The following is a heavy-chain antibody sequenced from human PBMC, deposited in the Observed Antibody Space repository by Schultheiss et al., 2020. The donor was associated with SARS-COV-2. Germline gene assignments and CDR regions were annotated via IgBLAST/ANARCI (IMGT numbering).Heavy chain of an antibody. D-gene: IGHD3-10*01. CDR3: ARSGGMDV. J-gene: IGHJ6*02. Sequence: GGSLRLSCSASGFSFSNYNFYWVRQAPGKGLEWVANIKQDGSEKYYVDSVKGRFTISRDNAKNSLYLQMNSLRVEDTAVYYCARSGGMDVWGQGTTVTVSS. CDR1: GFSFSNYN. V-gene: IGHV3-7*01. CDR2: IKQDGSEK.